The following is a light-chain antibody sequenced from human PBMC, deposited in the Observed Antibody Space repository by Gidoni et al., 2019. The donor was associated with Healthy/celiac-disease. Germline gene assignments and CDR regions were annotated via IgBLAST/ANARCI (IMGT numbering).Light chain of an antibody. CDR3: QVWDSSTAV. CDR2: RDS. V-gene: IGLV3-9*01. Sequence: SYALTQPLSVSVALGQTARITCGGNNIGSNNVHWYQQKPGQAPVLVIYRDSNRPTGIPERFSGSNSGNTATLTISRAQAGDEADYYCQVWDSSTAVFGGGTKLTVL. J-gene: IGLJ3*02. CDR1: NIGSNN.